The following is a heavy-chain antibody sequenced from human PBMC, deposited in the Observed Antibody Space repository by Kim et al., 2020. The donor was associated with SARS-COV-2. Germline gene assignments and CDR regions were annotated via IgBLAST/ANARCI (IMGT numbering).Heavy chain of an antibody. D-gene: IGHD5-12*01. Sequence: SETLSLTCAVYGGSFSGYYWSWIRQPPGKGLEWIGEINHSGSTNYNPSLKSRVTISVDTSKNQFSLKLSSVTAADTAVYYCARGPQRWLQTNDYYYGMDVCGQGTTVTVSS. CDR2: INHSGST. J-gene: IGHJ6*02. CDR3: ARGPQRWLQTNDYYYGMDV. CDR1: GGSFSGYY. V-gene: IGHV4-34*01.